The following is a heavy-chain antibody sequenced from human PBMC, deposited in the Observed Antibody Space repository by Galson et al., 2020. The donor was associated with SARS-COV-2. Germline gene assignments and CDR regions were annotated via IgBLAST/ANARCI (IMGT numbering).Heavy chain of an antibody. V-gene: IGHV3-21*01. D-gene: IGHD2-2*01. Sequence: GGSLRLSCAASGFTFSSYSMNWVRQAPGKGLEWVSSISSSSSYIYYADSVKGRFTISRDNAKNSLYLQMNSLGAEDTAVYYCARSDCSSTSCYAPRDYYYYYMDVWGKGTTVTVSS. CDR2: ISSSSSYI. CDR3: ARSDCSSTSCYAPRDYYYYYMDV. J-gene: IGHJ6*03. CDR1: GFTFSSYS.